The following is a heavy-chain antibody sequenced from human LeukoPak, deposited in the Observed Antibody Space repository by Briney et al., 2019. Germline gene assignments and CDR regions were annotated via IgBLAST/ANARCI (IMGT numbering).Heavy chain of an antibody. Sequence: GGSLRLSCAASGFTFTSYGMHWVRQAPGKGLEWVAMIRFDESHKYYADSVKGRFTIPRDNAKNSLYLQMNSLRAEDTAVYYCARGSSSWYYFDYWGQGTLVTVSS. V-gene: IGHV3-30*02. CDR3: ARGSSSWYYFDY. CDR1: GFTFTSYG. J-gene: IGHJ4*02. D-gene: IGHD6-13*01. CDR2: IRFDESHK.